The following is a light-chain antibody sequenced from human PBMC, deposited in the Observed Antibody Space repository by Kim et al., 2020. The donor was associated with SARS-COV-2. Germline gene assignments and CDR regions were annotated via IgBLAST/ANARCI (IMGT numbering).Light chain of an antibody. V-gene: IGLV2-14*03. CDR1: SSDVGAFDY. Sequence: GQAITISCTGSSSDVGAFDYVSWYQQHPGKVPKLIIYDVSDRPSGISNRFSASKSGNTASLTISGLQAADEADYYCSSYTTRRTWVFGGGTKLTVL. J-gene: IGLJ3*02. CDR3: SSYTTRRTWV. CDR2: DVS.